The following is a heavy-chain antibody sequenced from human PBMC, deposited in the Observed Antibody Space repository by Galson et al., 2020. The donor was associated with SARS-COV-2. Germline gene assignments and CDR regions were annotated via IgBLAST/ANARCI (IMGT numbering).Heavy chain of an antibody. Sequence: GESLKIYCKASGYSFTNYWIGWVRQMPGKGLEWMGLIYPDDSYTKYSPSFQGQVTISADKSISTAFLQWSSLKASDTAMYYCARHGASSGWYEGIDYWGQGTLVTVSS. D-gene: IGHD6-19*01. V-gene: IGHV5-51*01. CDR3: ARHGASSGWYEGIDY. CDR1: GYSFTNYW. CDR2: IYPDDSYT. J-gene: IGHJ4*02.